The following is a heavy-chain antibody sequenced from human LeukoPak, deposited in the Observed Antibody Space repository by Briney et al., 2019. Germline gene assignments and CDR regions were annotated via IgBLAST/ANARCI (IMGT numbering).Heavy chain of an antibody. J-gene: IGHJ1*01. V-gene: IGHV3-23*01. D-gene: IGHD1-26*01. CDR2: ISGSGGST. CDR3: AKDRGSYYGYFQH. CDR1: GFTFSSYA. Sequence: GGSLRLSCAASGFTFSSYAMSWVRQAPGKGLEWVSAISGSGGSTYYADSVKGRFTISRDNSKSTLYLQMNSLRAEDTAVYYCAKDRGSYYGYFQHWGQGTLVTVSS.